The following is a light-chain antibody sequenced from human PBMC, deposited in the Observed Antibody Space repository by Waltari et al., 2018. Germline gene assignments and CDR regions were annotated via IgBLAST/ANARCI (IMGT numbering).Light chain of an antibody. CDR1: RSNIGSNT. Sequence: QSVLTQPPSASGTHGQRVTISCSGSRSNIGSNTLNWYQQLPGTAPKLLIYSNNQRPSGVPDRFSGSKSGTSASLAISGLQSEDEADYYCAAWDDSLNGPVVFGGGTKLTVL. V-gene: IGLV1-44*01. CDR3: AAWDDSLNGPVV. J-gene: IGLJ2*01. CDR2: SNN.